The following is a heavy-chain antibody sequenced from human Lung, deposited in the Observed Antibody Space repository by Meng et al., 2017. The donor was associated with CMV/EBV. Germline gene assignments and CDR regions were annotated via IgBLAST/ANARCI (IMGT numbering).Heavy chain of an antibody. CDR3: ARDSEAADY. CDR2: INTNTGKP. Sequence: QVQLVQSGSELKKPGASVRISCKASRYTFTTYGMNWGRQAPGQGLEWMGWINTNTGKPTYAQGLTGRFVFSLDTSVSTAYLQISSLKAEDTAVYYCARDSEAADYWGQGTLVTVSS. CDR1: RYTFTTYG. J-gene: IGHJ4*02. V-gene: IGHV7-4-1*02. D-gene: IGHD6-25*01.